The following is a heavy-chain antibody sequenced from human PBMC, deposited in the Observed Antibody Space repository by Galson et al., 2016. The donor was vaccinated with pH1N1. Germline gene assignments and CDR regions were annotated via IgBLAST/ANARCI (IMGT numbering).Heavy chain of an antibody. Sequence: TLSLTCTVSGGSISSGSYYWNWIRQHPGKGLEWIGYIYYSGSTYYNPSLKSRVSISVDTSKNQFSLKLSSVTAADTAVYYCARLLYGDYTPHFDYWGQGTLVTVSS. V-gene: IGHV4-31*03. CDR3: ARLLYGDYTPHFDY. J-gene: IGHJ4*02. CDR2: IYYSGST. D-gene: IGHD4-17*01. CDR1: GGSISSGSYY.